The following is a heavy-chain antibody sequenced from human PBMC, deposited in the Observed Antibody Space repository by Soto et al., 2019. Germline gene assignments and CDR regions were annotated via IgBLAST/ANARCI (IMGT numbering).Heavy chain of an antibody. CDR3: ATKPNGLYYFDY. V-gene: IGHV4-31*03. CDR2: IYSSGVT. CDR1: GGSISTGGYY. D-gene: IGHD2-8*01. J-gene: IGHJ4*02. Sequence: QVQLQESGPGLVQPSQTLSLTCTVSGGSISTGGYYWSWIRQHPGKGLEWIGYIYSSGVTYYDPSLNSRVTMSVDRSRNQFSLRLSSVTAADTALYYCATKPNGLYYFDYWGQGALVTVSS.